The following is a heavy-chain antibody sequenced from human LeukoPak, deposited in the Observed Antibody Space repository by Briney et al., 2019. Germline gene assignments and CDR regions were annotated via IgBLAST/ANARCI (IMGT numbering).Heavy chain of an antibody. J-gene: IGHJ5*02. CDR2: ISYDGSNK. V-gene: IGHV3-30-3*01. CDR3: ARDRKPYYDFWSGPQNWFDP. Sequence: SGGSLRLSCAASGFTFSSYAMHWVRQAPGKGLEWVAVISYDGSNKYYADSVKGRFTISRDNSKNTLYLQMNSLRAEDTAVYYCARDRKPYYDFWSGPQNWFDPWGQGTLVTVSS. CDR1: GFTFSSYA. D-gene: IGHD3-3*01.